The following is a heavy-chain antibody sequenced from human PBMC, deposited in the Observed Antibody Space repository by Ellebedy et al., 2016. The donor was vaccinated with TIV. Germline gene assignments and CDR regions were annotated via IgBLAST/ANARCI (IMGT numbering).Heavy chain of an antibody. CDR3: ARFPHPGVSTIFFFDY. CDR1: GFTFSKYA. CDR2: ISGSGVST. J-gene: IGHJ4*02. V-gene: IGHV3-23*01. Sequence: GGSLRLSXTPSGFTFSKYAMSWVRQAPGNGLEWVSVISGSGVSTDYADSVKGQFTISRDNSKNTLYLQMNSLRAEDTAVYYCARFPHPGVSTIFFFDYWGQGTLVTVSS. D-gene: IGHD5/OR15-5a*01.